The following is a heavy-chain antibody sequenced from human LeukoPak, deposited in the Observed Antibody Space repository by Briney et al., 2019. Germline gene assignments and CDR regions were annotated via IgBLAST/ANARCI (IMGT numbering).Heavy chain of an antibody. CDR3: AREPMLGDYDEFLFDS. V-gene: IGHV4-34*01. CDR2: INHSGST. CDR1: GGSFSGYY. J-gene: IGHJ5*01. D-gene: IGHD4-17*01. Sequence: SETLSCTCAGYGGSFSGYYWSWIRQPPGKGLEWIGEINHSGSTNYNPSLKSRVTMSVDTSKNQFSLKLSSVTAADTAVYYCAREPMLGDYDEFLFDSWGQGTLVTVSS.